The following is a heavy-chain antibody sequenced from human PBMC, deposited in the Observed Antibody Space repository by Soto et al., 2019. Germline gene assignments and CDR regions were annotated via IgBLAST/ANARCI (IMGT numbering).Heavy chain of an antibody. J-gene: IGHJ6*02. CDR3: AKDAPKDIHPDYDFGSGYYNYYYYGMDV. D-gene: IGHD3-3*01. CDR1: GCPFSCFA. CDR2: ICRSVGST. V-gene: IGHV3-23*01. Sequence: GSLRLSCAASGCPFSCFALSWVHQAPGKGLQWLSAICRSVGSTYYADSVTGRLTLSRDNSKHTLFLQMNSLRAEDTAVYYCAKDAPKDIHPDYDFGSGYYNYYYYGMDVCGQGTTVTVAS.